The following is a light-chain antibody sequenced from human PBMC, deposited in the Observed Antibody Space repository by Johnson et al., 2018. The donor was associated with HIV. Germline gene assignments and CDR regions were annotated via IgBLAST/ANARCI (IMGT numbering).Light chain of an antibody. V-gene: IGLV1-51*01. CDR3: GTWDSSLSAGF. Sequence: QSVLTQPPSVSAAPGQKVTISCSGSSSNIGNNYVSWYQQLPGTAPKLLIYDNNKRTSGIPDRFSGSKSGTSATLGITGLQTGDEADYYCGTWDSSLSAGFFGTGTKVTVL. CDR2: DNN. CDR1: SSNIGNNY. J-gene: IGLJ1*01.